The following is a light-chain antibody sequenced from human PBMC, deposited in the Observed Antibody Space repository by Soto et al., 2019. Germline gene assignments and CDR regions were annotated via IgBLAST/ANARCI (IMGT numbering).Light chain of an antibody. CDR1: ESVSSSY. CDR3: QQYGSSTIT. J-gene: IGKJ5*01. CDR2: GAS. V-gene: IGKV3-20*01. Sequence: EIVFTHSPGTLSLSPGERATLCCRASESVSSSYLAWYQQKPGQAPRLLIYGASSRATGIPDRFSGSGSGTDFTLTISRLEPEDFAVYYCQQYGSSTITFGQGTRLELK.